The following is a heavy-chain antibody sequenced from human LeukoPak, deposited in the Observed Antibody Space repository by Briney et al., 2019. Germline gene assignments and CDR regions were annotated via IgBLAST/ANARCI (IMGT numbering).Heavy chain of an antibody. J-gene: IGHJ4*02. Sequence: GGSLRLSCTASGFTFSSYAMNWVRQAPGKGLEWVSGIGAGGTFTYYADSVKGRFTISRDNSRNTLYLQMNSLRADDTAVYYCVKDLDHTPCGYYFDDWSQGTLVTVSS. V-gene: IGHV3-23*01. CDR1: GFTFSSYA. CDR3: VKDLDHTPCGYYFDD. CDR2: IGAGGTFT. D-gene: IGHD1-14*01.